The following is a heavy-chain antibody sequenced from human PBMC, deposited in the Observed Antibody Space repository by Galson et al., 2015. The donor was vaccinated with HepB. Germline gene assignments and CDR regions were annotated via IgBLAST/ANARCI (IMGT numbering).Heavy chain of an antibody. D-gene: IGHD3-3*01. J-gene: IGHJ4*02. Sequence: SLRLSCAASEITFRSYAMSWVRQAAGKGLEWVSSISDSGGSTNYSDSVKGRFTISRDNSEDTVFLQMNSLRAEDTAVYYCAKYIATGVAGFDYWGQGTLVTVSS. CDR1: EITFRSYA. V-gene: IGHV3-23*01. CDR3: AKYIATGVAGFDY. CDR2: ISDSGGST.